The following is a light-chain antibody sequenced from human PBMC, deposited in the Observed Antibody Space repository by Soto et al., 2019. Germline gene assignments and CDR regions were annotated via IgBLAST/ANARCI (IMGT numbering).Light chain of an antibody. CDR1: QGISSY. Sequence: DIQLTQSPSFLSASVGDRVTITCRASQGISSYLAWYQQKPGKAPKLLIYAASTLQSGVPSRFSGSGSGTEFTLTISSLQPEDFATYYCQQHNGYLFLTFGGGTKVEIK. V-gene: IGKV1-9*01. CDR3: QQHNGYLFLT. CDR2: AAS. J-gene: IGKJ4*01.